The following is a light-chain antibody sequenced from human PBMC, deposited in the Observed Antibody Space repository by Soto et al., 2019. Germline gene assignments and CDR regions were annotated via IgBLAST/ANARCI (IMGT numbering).Light chain of an antibody. J-gene: IGLJ3*02. CDR2: SDS. CDR1: NIGSNA. Sequence: SYELTQPHSVSVATAQMARIICGGKNIGSNALQGYQEKPGQDPVLFIYSDSTRPAGRPERFSGSNPRNTATLTISRIEAGDEADYYCQVWDSSSDHRVFGGGTKVTVL. CDR3: QVWDSSSDHRV. V-gene: IGLV3-12*02.